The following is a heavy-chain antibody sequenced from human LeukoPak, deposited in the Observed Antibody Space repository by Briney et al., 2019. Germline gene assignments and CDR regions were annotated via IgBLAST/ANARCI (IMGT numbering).Heavy chain of an antibody. V-gene: IGHV1-8*01. Sequence: GASVKVSCKASGYTFTSYDINWVRQATGQGLEWMGWMNPNSGNTGYSQKFQGRVTMTRNTSISTAYMELSSLRSEDTAVYYCARGDYGDYVNDAFDIWGQGTMVTVSS. J-gene: IGHJ3*02. D-gene: IGHD4-17*01. CDR2: MNPNSGNT. CDR3: ARGDYGDYVNDAFDI. CDR1: GYTFTSYD.